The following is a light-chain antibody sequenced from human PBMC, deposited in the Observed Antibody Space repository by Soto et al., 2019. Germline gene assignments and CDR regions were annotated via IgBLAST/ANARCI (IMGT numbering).Light chain of an antibody. V-gene: IGKV1-5*03. CDR2: KAS. Sequence: DIQMTQSPSTLSASVGDRVTITCRASQSISSWLAWYQQKPGKAPKLLIYKASSLESGVPSRFRGSGSGTEFTLTISSLQPEDFETYSCQQSYNYPQTFGQGTKVDIK. J-gene: IGKJ1*01. CDR3: QQSYNYPQT. CDR1: QSISSW.